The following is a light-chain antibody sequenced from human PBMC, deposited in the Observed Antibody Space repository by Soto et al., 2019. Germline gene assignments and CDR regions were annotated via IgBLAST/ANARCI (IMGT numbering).Light chain of an antibody. CDR1: QSVSSY. J-gene: IGKJ2*01. CDR2: DAS. Sequence: EIVLTQSPATLSFSPGERATLSCRASQSVSSYLAWYQQKPGQAPRLLIYDASNRSTGIPARFSGSGSGTDFTLTISSLEPEDFAVYYCQQGSNWPPAYTFGQGTKLEIK. CDR3: QQGSNWPPAYT. V-gene: IGKV3-11*01.